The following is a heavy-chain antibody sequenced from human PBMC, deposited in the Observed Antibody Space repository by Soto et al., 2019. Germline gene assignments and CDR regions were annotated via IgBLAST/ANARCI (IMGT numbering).Heavy chain of an antibody. CDR1: GFTFSSYV. D-gene: IGHD6-6*01. CDR3: AKRFDDSSTWSFDH. J-gene: IGHJ4*02. Sequence: GGSLRLSCAASGFTFSSYVMTWVRQAPGKGLEWVAGISGNGARAYYGDSVKGRFIVSRDNSKNTQYLQMNSLRVEDTALYYCAKRFDDSSTWSFDHWSLGTLVTVSS. CDR2: ISGNGARA. V-gene: IGHV3-23*01.